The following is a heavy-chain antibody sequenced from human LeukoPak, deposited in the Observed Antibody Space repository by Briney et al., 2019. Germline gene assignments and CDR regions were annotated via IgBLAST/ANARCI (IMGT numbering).Heavy chain of an antibody. D-gene: IGHD4-11*01. Sequence: GGSLRLSCAASGFTFSSYGMHWVRQASGKGLEWVANIKQDGSEKYYVDSVKGRFTISRDNAKNSLYLQMNSLRAEDTAVYYCARDDYSNQGWFDPWGQGTLVTVSS. CDR2: IKQDGSEK. J-gene: IGHJ5*02. V-gene: IGHV3-7*03. CDR3: ARDDYSNQGWFDP. CDR1: GFTFSSYG.